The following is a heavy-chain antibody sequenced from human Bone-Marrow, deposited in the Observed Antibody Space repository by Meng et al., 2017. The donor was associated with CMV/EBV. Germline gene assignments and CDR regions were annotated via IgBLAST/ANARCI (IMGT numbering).Heavy chain of an antibody. D-gene: IGHD2-2*02. Sequence: GESLKISCAASGFTFSDYYMSWIRQAPGKGLEWVSSISSSSSYIYYADSVKGRFTISRDKAKNSLYLQMNSLRAEDTAVYYCARDLDIVVVPAAISYYYYYGMDVWGQGTTVTVSS. CDR1: GFTFSDYY. J-gene: IGHJ6*01. CDR2: ISSSSSYI. V-gene: IGHV3-11*06. CDR3: ARDLDIVVVPAAISYYYYYGMDV.